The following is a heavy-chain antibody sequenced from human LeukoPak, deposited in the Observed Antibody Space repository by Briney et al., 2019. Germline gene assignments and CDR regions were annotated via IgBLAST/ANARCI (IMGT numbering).Heavy chain of an antibody. V-gene: IGHV1-18*01. CDR2: ISGYNGDT. CDR1: GYTFTSYG. J-gene: IGHJ3*02. D-gene: IGHD5-12*01. CDR3: ARRSGYDRRAGTLDI. Sequence: GASVKVSCKASGYTFTSYGISWVRQAPGQGLEWVGWISGYNGDTSHDQKFQGRVTISTDTSTNTAYMDLRSLTADDTAVYYCARRSGYDRRAGTLDIWGQGTMVTVSS.